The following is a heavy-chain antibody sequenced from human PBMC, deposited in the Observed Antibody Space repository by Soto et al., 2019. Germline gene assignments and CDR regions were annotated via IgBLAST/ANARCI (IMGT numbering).Heavy chain of an antibody. J-gene: IGHJ6*02. CDR1: GFTFSSYA. Sequence: GGSLRLSCAASGFTFSSYAMSWVRQAPGKGLEWVSAISGSGGSTYYADSVKGRFTISRDNSKNTLYLQMNSLRAEDTAVYYCAKDRAITMVRGVYYYYGMDVWGQGTTVTVSS. V-gene: IGHV3-23*01. CDR2: ISGSGGST. D-gene: IGHD3-10*01. CDR3: AKDRAITMVRGVYYYYGMDV.